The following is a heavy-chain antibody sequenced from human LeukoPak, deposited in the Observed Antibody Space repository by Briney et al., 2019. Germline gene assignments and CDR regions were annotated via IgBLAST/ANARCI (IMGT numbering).Heavy chain of an antibody. J-gene: IGHJ5*02. V-gene: IGHV4-31*03. CDR3: ARNYDFWSGYYGGSSFDP. Sequence: SHTLSLTCTLSGRSIGSGGNYWGWIRQHPGKGLEWFGYIYYSGSTYSNPSLKSRVTISVDTSKNQFSLKLSSVTAADTAVYYCARNYDFWSGYYGGSSFDPWGQGTLVTVSS. CDR2: IYYSGST. CDR1: GRSIGSGGNY. D-gene: IGHD3-3*01.